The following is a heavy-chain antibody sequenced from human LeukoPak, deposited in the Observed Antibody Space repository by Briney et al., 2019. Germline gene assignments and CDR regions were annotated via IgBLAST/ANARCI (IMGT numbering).Heavy chain of an antibody. D-gene: IGHD2-15*01. Sequence: PGGSLRLSCSASGFTFSNYAMHWVRQAPGKGLEYVSGISSKGGSTYHADPVKGRFTISRDNSKNTLYIQMNSLRAEDTAVYYCVKGPCSGGSCYLEYWGQGTLVTVSS. CDR3: VKGPCSGGSCYLEY. CDR2: ISSKGGST. CDR1: GFTFSNYA. J-gene: IGHJ4*02. V-gene: IGHV3-64*05.